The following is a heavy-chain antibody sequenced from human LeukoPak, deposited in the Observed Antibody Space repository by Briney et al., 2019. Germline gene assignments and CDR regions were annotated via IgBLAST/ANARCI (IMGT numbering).Heavy chain of an antibody. J-gene: IGHJ6*03. D-gene: IGHD3-22*01. CDR3: ARVYYYDSSGYWDYYYYRDV. CDR2: FYYSGSP. CDR1: VDSMSSYH. Sequence: SETLSLICSVSVDSMSSYHWSWIPQPPGKGLVGIGYFYYSGSPNYNPSLKSRVTILLGQSQNQFSSEQSYLTAADTAVYYCARVYYYDSSGYWDYYYYRDVWGKGTTVTVSS. V-gene: IGHV4-59*01.